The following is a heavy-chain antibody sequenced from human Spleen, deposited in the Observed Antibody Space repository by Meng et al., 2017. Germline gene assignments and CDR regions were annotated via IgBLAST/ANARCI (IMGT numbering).Heavy chain of an antibody. J-gene: IGHJ5*02. CDR1: GGSISDEYF. V-gene: IGHV4-39*07. D-gene: IGHD3-16*01. CDR2: VYYSGST. CDR3: ARDLWELRYKAPFDP. Sequence: GSLRLSCTVSGGSISDEYFWGWIRQPPGKGLEWIGSVYYSGSTYYNPSLKSRVSISVDTSKNQFSLKLRSVTAADTAVYYCARDLWELRYKAPFDPWGQGILVTVSS.